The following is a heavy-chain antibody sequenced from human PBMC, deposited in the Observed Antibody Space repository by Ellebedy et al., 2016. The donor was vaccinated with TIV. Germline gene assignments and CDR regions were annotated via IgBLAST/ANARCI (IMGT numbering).Heavy chain of an antibody. V-gene: IGHV3-23*01. Sequence: PGGSLRLSCAASGFTFSNFAMSWVRQAPGKGLEWVAVISGNDNAKFYADSVRGRFTISRDRSDNTLYLQMNSLRAEDTAVYYCTKDSGFVAAAGTGYWGPGTLVTVSS. CDR3: TKDSGFVAAAGTGY. D-gene: IGHD6-13*01. CDR1: GFTFSNFA. CDR2: ISGNDNAK. J-gene: IGHJ4*02.